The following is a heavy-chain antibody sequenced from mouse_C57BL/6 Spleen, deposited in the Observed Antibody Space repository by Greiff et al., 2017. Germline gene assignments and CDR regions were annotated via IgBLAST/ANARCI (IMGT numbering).Heavy chain of an antibody. CDR2: IWTDGST. D-gene: IGHD1-1*01. V-gene: IGHV2-6*03. Sequence: QVQLKESGPGLVAPSQSLSITCTVSGFSLTSYGVNWVRQPPGKGLEWLVVIWTDGSTTYNSDLKSRLGISKDNSKCIVILKMNSLQTDDTAMYYCASTVVGAMDYWGQGTSVTVSS. CDR3: ASTVVGAMDY. CDR1: GFSLTSYG. J-gene: IGHJ4*01.